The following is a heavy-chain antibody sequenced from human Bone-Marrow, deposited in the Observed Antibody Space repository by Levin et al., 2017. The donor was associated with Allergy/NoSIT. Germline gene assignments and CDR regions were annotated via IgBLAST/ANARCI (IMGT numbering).Heavy chain of an antibody. Sequence: LSLTCAASGFTFRDSYMSWIRQAPGKGLEWVSYIGSSDSTIYYADSVKGRFTISRDNARNALYLQMNSLRDEDTAVYYCARDGSKYCSSTSCYSGHYYYGMDVWGQGTTVTVSS. CDR3: ARDGSKYCSSTSCYSGHYYYGMDV. CDR2: IGSSDSTI. D-gene: IGHD2-2*01. V-gene: IGHV3-11*01. J-gene: IGHJ6*02. CDR1: GFTFRDSY.